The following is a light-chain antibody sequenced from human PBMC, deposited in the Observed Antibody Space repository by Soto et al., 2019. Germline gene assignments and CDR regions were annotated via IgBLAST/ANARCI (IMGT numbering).Light chain of an antibody. CDR1: QDIRSD. Sequence: IQMTQLPSSVSASVGDRVTITCRASQDIRSDLGWYQQRPGKAPKLLIYAASSLQSGVPSRFSGSGSGTDFTLTISSLQPEDFATYYCQQSYSTPLAFGGGTKVDIK. J-gene: IGKJ4*01. CDR2: AAS. CDR3: QQSYSTPLA. V-gene: IGKV1-39*01.